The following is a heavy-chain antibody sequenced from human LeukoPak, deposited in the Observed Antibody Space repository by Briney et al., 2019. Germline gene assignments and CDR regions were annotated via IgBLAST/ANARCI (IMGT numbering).Heavy chain of an antibody. CDR2: VSASGGNT. CDR1: GFTFSSYA. CDR3: GKGLYHDYSGIGDY. D-gene: IGHD3-16*01. V-gene: IGHV3-23*01. J-gene: IGHJ4*02. Sequence: GGSLRLSCAASGFTFSSYAMSWVRQAPGKGLERVPAVSASGGNTYYADSVKGRFTISRDNSKNTLYLQVNSLRAEDTAVYYCGKGLYHDYSGIGDYWGQGTLVTVSS.